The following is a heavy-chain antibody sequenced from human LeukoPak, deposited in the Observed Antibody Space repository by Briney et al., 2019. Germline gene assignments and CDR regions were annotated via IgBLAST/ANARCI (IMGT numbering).Heavy chain of an antibody. CDR3: ARVWAAAGFYYYYGMDV. CDR1: GGSISSYY. D-gene: IGHD6-13*01. CDR2: IYTSGST. Sequence: SETLSLTCTVSGGSISSYYWSWIRQPAGKGLEWIGRIYTSGSTNYNPSFKSRVTMSVDTSKNQFSLKLSSVTAADTAVYYCARVWAAAGFYYYYGMDVWGQGTTVTVSS. V-gene: IGHV4-4*07. J-gene: IGHJ6*02.